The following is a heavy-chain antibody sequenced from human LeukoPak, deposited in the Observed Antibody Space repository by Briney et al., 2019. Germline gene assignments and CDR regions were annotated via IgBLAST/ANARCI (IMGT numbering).Heavy chain of an antibody. CDR1: GYNLTELS. D-gene: IGHD3-3*01. CDR2: FDPEDGET. Sequence: ASVKVSCKVSGYNLTELSMHWVRQAPGKGLEWMGGFDPEDGETIYAQKFQGRVTMTEDTSTDTAYMELSSLRSEDTAVYYCAGQTSITLFGVVIRRNFDYWGQGTLVTVPS. CDR3: AGQTSITLFGVVIRRNFDY. V-gene: IGHV1-24*01. J-gene: IGHJ4*02.